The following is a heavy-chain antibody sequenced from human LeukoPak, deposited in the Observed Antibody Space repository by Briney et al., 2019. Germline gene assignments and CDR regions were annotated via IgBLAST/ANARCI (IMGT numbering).Heavy chain of an antibody. Sequence: GGSLRLSCAASGFAFSNNWMHWVRQAPGKGLLWVSRINSDGSSTSYADSVKARFTISRDNAKNTLYLQMNSLRAEDTAVYYCVSSDWYAAFDIWGQGTMVTVSS. D-gene: IGHD3-9*01. CDR1: GFAFSNNW. V-gene: IGHV3-74*01. J-gene: IGHJ3*02. CDR3: VSSDWYAAFDI. CDR2: INSDGSST.